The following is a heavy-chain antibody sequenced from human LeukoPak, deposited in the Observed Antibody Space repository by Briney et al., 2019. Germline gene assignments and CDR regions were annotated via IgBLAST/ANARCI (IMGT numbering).Heavy chain of an antibody. J-gene: IGHJ6*02. CDR3: AKESSWSYYYYGMDV. Sequence: PGGSLRLSCAASGFTFDDYAMHWVRQAPGKGLEWVSGISWNSGSIGYADSVKGRFTISRDNAKNSLYLQMNSLRAEDTALYYCAKESSWSYYYYGMDVWGQGTTVTVSS. CDR2: ISWNSGSI. CDR1: GFTFDDYA. D-gene: IGHD6-13*01. V-gene: IGHV3-9*01.